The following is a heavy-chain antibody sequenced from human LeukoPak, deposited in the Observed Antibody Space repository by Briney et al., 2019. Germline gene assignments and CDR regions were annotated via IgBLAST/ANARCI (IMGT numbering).Heavy chain of an antibody. CDR3: AKDQVGVRGVKDYYYGMDV. Sequence: GGSLRLSCAASEFTFSSYAMSWVRQAPGKGLEWVSAISGSGGSTYYADSVKGRFTISRDNSKNTLYLQMNSLRAEDTAVYYCAKDQVGVRGVKDYYYGMDVWGQGTTVTVSS. J-gene: IGHJ6*02. CDR2: ISGSGGST. CDR1: EFTFSSYA. V-gene: IGHV3-23*01. D-gene: IGHD3-10*01.